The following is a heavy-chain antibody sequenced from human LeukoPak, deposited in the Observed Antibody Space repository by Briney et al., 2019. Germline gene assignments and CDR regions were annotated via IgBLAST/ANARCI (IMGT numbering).Heavy chain of an antibody. CDR2: ISSDSDTV. J-gene: IGHJ4*02. D-gene: IGHD3-3*01. Sequence: PGGSLRLSCAASGFTFNYYSMNWVRQAPGKGLEWVSYISSDSDTVFYADSVMGRFTISRDNGQNSLYLQMNSLRAEDTAVYYCARFPDYDFWEVFDYWGQGTLVTVSS. CDR3: ARFPDYDFWEVFDY. V-gene: IGHV3-48*01. CDR1: GFTFNYYS.